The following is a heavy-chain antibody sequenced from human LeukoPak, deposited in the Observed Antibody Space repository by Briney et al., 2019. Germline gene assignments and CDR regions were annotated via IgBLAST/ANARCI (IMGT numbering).Heavy chain of an antibody. CDR2: IDHSGST. CDR1: GGSFSGYY. Sequence: SETLSLTCAVYGGSFSGYYWSWIRQPPGKGLEWIGEIDHSGSTNYNPSLKSRVTISVDTSKNQFSLKLSSVTAADTAVYYCARSKHDYGDYPPYYFDYWGQGTLVTVSS. V-gene: IGHV4-34*01. D-gene: IGHD4-17*01. CDR3: ARSKHDYGDYPPYYFDY. J-gene: IGHJ4*02.